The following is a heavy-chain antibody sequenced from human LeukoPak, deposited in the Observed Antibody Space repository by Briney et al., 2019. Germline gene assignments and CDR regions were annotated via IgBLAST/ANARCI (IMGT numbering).Heavy chain of an antibody. J-gene: IGHJ3*02. V-gene: IGHV4-59*08. Sequence: SETLSLTCSVSGGSISSYYWSWIRQPPGEGLEWIGYIYYSGSTNHKPSLKSRVTISVDTSKNQLSLKLSSVTAADTAVYYCARQKPGNYAFDIWGQGTMVTVSS. CDR3: ARQKPGNYAFDI. CDR2: IYYSGST. D-gene: IGHD2-21*01. CDR1: GGSISSYY.